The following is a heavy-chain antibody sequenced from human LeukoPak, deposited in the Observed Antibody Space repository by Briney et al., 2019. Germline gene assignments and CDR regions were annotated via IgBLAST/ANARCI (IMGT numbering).Heavy chain of an antibody. J-gene: IGHJ3*02. Sequence: SETLSLTCTVSGGSISSSSYYWGWIRQPPGKGLEWIGSIYYSGSTYYNPSLKSRVTMSVDTSKNQFSLKLSSVTAADTAVYYCARDLLRFPFDAFDIWGQGTMVTVSS. V-gene: IGHV4-39*07. D-gene: IGHD3-3*01. CDR2: IYYSGST. CDR3: ARDLLRFPFDAFDI. CDR1: GGSISSSSYY.